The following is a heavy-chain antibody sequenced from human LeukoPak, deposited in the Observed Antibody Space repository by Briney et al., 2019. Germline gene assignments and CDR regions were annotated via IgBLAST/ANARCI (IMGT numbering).Heavy chain of an antibody. Sequence: GGSLRLSCAASGFTFSSYGMHWVRQAPGKGLEWVAFIRYDGSNKYYADSVKGRFTISRDNSKNTLYLQMNSLRAEDTAVYYCARDKYYDSSGYYGIPECYFDYWGQGTLVTVSS. CDR3: ARDKYYDSSGYYGIPECYFDY. D-gene: IGHD3-22*01. CDR2: IRYDGSNK. V-gene: IGHV3-30*02. CDR1: GFTFSSYG. J-gene: IGHJ4*02.